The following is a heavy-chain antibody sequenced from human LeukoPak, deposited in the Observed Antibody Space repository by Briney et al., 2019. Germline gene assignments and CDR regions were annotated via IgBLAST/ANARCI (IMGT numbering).Heavy chain of an antibody. CDR2: ISPSGGIT. CDR1: GFTFSSHG. J-gene: IGHJ4*02. D-gene: IGHD6-13*01. CDR3: ARDYSAGYEGGPGVLLY. V-gene: IGHV3-23*01. Sequence: PGGSLRLSCAASGFTFSSHGMNWVRQAPGKGLGWVSGISPSGGITYYTDSVKGRFTISRDNSKNTLYLQMNSLRAEDTAVYYCARDYSAGYEGGPGVLLYWGQGTLVTVSS.